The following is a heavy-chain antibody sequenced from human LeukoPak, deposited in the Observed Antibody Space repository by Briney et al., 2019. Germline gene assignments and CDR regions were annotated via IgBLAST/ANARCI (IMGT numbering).Heavy chain of an antibody. J-gene: IGHJ4*02. CDR2: ISSSSSYI. CDR3: AKESLLGGSELDY. D-gene: IGHD3-10*01. V-gene: IGHV3-21*04. Sequence: GGSLRLSCAASRFTFNYSFMNWVRQAPGKGLEWVSSISSSSSYIYYADSVKGRFTISRDNAKNSLYLQMNSLRAEDMALYYCAKESLLGGSELDYWGQGTLVTVSS. CDR1: RFTFNYSF.